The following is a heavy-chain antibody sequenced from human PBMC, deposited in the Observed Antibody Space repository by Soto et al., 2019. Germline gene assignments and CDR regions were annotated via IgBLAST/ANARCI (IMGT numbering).Heavy chain of an antibody. J-gene: IGHJ4*02. V-gene: IGHV4-59*08. CDR3: ERLTWIQLWRPTYLEY. CDR2: IYYSGNT. CDR1: GGSIGTYY. Sequence: SETLSLTCTVSGGSIGTYYWSWIRQPPGKGLEWIGYIYYSGNTNYNPSLKRRVSISVDTSNNQFSLKLSSVTAADTAVYYCERLTWIQLWRPTYLEYWGQGTLVTVSS. D-gene: IGHD5-18*01.